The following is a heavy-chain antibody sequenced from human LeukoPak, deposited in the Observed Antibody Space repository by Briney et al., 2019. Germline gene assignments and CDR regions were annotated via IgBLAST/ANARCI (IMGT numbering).Heavy chain of an antibody. CDR2: INHSGST. CDR3: ARQMGQLLPTVSYFDY. CDR1: GGSFSGYY. Sequence: SETLSLTCAVYGGSFSGYYWSWIRQPPGKGLEWIGEINHSGSTNYNPSLKSRVTISVDTSKNQFSLKVDSVTAADTAVYYCARQMGQLLPTVSYFDYWGQGTLVTVSS. D-gene: IGHD2-2*01. J-gene: IGHJ4*02. V-gene: IGHV4-34*01.